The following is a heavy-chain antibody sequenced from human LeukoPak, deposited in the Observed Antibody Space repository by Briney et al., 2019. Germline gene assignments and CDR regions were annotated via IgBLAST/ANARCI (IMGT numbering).Heavy chain of an antibody. J-gene: IGHJ4*02. CDR2: IGSSSSTI. D-gene: IGHD3-10*01. Sequence: GGSLRLSCAASGFIFSSYTMNWVRQAPGKGLEWVSYIGSSSSTIYYADSVKGRFTISRDNAKNSLYLQMNSLRAEDTAVYYCARDFNMVRGVIVTPIDYWGQGTLVTVSS. CDR1: GFIFSSYT. CDR3: ARDFNMVRGVIVTPIDY. V-gene: IGHV3-48*01.